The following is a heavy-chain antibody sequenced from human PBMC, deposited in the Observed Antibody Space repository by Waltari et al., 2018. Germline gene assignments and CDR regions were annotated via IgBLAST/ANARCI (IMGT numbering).Heavy chain of an antibody. J-gene: IGHJ6*02. CDR1: GGSFSGYY. Sequence: QVQLQQWGAGLLKPSETLSLTCAVYGGSFSGYYWSWLRQPPGKGLEWIGELNHSGSTNDNPALKSLVTISVDTSKNQFSLKLSSVTAADTAVYYCARMARKTYSSPVAGRDYYYGMDVWGLGTTVTVSS. V-gene: IGHV4-34*01. D-gene: IGHD6-13*01. CDR3: ARMARKTYSSPVAGRDYYYGMDV. CDR2: LNHSGST.